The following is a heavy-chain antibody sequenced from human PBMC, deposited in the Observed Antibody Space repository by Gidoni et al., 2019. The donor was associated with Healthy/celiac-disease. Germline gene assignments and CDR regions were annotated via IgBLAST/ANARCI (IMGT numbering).Heavy chain of an antibody. Sequence: QVQLVQSGAEVKKPGSSVKVSCKASGRPFRSYAISWVRQAPGQGLEWMGGIVPIFGTANYAQKFQGRVTITADESTSTAYMELSSLRSEDTAVYYCAREEAIDSSGYYYDFASWGQGTLVTVSS. CDR3: AREEAIDSSGYYYDFAS. D-gene: IGHD3-22*01. V-gene: IGHV1-69*01. CDR2: IVPIFGTA. J-gene: IGHJ5*02. CDR1: GRPFRSYA.